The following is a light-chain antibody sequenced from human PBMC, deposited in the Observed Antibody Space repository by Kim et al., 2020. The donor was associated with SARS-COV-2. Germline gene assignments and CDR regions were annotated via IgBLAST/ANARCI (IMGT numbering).Light chain of an antibody. V-gene: IGLV1-40*01. CDR3: QSYDSSLSGWV. CDR1: SSNIGAGYG. CDR2: GNS. Sequence: QRVTISGTGSSSNIGAGYGVHWYQQVPGTAPKLLIYGNSNRPSGVPDRFSGSKSGTSASLAITGLQAEDEADYYCQSYDSSLSGWVFGGGTQLTVL. J-gene: IGLJ3*02.